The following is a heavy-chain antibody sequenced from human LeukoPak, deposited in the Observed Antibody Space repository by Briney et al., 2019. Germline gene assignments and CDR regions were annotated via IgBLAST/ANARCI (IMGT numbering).Heavy chain of an antibody. D-gene: IGHD3-22*01. Sequence: GGSLRLSCTASGFTFSIFGMHWVRQAPGKGLEWVAVIWYDGSNKHYAESVKGRFSISRDNSKSTLYLQMNSLRAEDTAVYYCARARGVSTGYRPIDYWGQGTLVTVSS. CDR3: ARARGVSTGYRPIDY. J-gene: IGHJ4*02. CDR1: GFTFSIFG. CDR2: IWYDGSNK. V-gene: IGHV3-33*08.